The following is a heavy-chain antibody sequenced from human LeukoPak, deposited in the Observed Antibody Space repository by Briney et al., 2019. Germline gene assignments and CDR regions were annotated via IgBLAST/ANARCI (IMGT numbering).Heavy chain of an antibody. Sequence: PSETLSLTCAVYGGSFSGYYWSWIRQPPGKGLEWIGEINHSGSTNYNPSLKSRVTISVGTSKNQFSLKLSSVTAADTAVYYCARGRWLQSHDYWGQGTLVTVSS. D-gene: IGHD5-24*01. CDR1: GGSFSGYY. CDR3: ARGRWLQSHDY. J-gene: IGHJ4*02. CDR2: INHSGST. V-gene: IGHV4-34*01.